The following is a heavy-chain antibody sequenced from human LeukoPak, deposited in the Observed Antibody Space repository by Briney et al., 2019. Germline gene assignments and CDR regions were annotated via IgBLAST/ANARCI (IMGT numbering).Heavy chain of an antibody. CDR1: GGSISRGGYY. Sequence: SETLSLTCTVSGGSISRGGYYWSWIRQHPGKGLEWIGYIYYSGSTYYNPPRKSRFTISVDTSKNQFSLKLSSVTAADTAVYYWARGRIKQTYWGQGTLVTVSS. CDR2: IYYSGST. J-gene: IGHJ4*02. CDR3: ARGRIKQTY. V-gene: IGHV4-31*03. D-gene: IGHD2-15*01.